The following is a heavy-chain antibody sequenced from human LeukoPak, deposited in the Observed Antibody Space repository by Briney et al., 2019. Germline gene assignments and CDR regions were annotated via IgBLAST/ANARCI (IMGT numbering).Heavy chain of an antibody. J-gene: IGHJ6*02. D-gene: IGHD3-16*01. CDR3: ARDGGIIRFGGQDV. V-gene: IGHV3-7*01. CDR2: MNRDGSEK. Sequence: GGSLRLSCAASGFTFSSYWMSWVRPAPGEGLEWVANMNRDGSEKHYVDSIKGRFTISRDNAANSLYLQMNSLRVEATAVYYCARDGGIIRFGGQDVWGQGTTVIVS. CDR1: GFTFSSYW.